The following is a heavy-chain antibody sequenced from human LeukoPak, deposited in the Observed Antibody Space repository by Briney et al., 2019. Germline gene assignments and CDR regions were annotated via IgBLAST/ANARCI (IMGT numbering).Heavy chain of an antibody. CDR1: GFTFSSYG. D-gene: IGHD2-15*01. V-gene: IGHV3-30*02. Sequence: GGSLRLSCAASGFTFSSYGMHWVRQAPGKGLEGVAFIRYDGSNKYYADSVKGRFTISRDNSKNTLYLQMNSLRAEDTAVYYCARDHCSPGTCLGGHWGQGTLVTVSS. J-gene: IGHJ4*02. CDR2: IRYDGSNK. CDR3: ARDHCSPGTCLGGH.